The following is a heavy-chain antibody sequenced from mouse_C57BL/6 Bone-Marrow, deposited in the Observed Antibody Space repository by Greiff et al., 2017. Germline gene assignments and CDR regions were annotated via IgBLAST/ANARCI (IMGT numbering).Heavy chain of an antibody. CDR1: GYTFTSYW. V-gene: IGHV14-1*01. CDR3: TTCGSSYPSDY. D-gene: IGHD1-1*01. CDR2: IDPEDGDT. J-gene: IGHJ2*01. Sequence: VQLQQSGAELVKPGASVKLSCKASGYTFTSYWMHWVKQRPGQGLEWIGRIDPEDGDTEYAPKFQGKATMTADTSSNTAYLQLSSLTSEDTAVYYCTTCGSSYPSDYWGQGTTLTVSS.